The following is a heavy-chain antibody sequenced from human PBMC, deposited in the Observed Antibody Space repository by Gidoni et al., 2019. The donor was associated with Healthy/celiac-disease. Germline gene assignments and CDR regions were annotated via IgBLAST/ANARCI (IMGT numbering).Heavy chain of an antibody. D-gene: IGHD6-19*01. CDR2: ISSSGSTI. V-gene: IGHV3-11*01. CDR3: ATDTLEKGSGWYRVDY. J-gene: IGHJ4*02. Sequence: QVQLVESGGGLVKPGGSLRLSCASAGFTFSDYYMSCIRQAPGKGLEWVSYISSSGSTIYDADSVKGRFTISRDNAKNSLYLQMNSLRAEDTAVYYCATDTLEKGSGWYRVDYWGQGTLVTVSS. CDR1: GFTFSDYY.